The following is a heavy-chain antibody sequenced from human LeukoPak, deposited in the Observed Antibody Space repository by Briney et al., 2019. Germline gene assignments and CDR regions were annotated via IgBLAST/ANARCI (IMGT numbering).Heavy chain of an antibody. D-gene: IGHD1-26*01. V-gene: IGHV4-4*07. CDR3: ARENSGSYREFDY. CDR2: IYTSGST. Sequence: SETLSLTCTVSGGSISSYYWSWIRQPAGKGLEWIGRIYTSGSTNYNASLKSRVSMSVDTSKNQFSLKPSSVTAADTAVFYCARENSGSYREFDYWGQGTLVTVSS. J-gene: IGHJ4*02. CDR1: GGSISSYY.